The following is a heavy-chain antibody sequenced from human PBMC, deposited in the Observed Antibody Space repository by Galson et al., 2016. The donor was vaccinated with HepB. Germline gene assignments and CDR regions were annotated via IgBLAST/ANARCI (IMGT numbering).Heavy chain of an antibody. D-gene: IGHD5-12*01. Sequence: LSLTCTVSGGSISIGGYYWSWIRQHPGKGLELIGYIYHSGDTYYNPSLKSRITISIDTSKNQFSLRLSSVTAADTAVYYCARAVATHLDNWGQGTLVTVSS. V-gene: IGHV4-31*03. CDR3: ARAVATHLDN. CDR1: GGSISIGGYY. J-gene: IGHJ4*02. CDR2: IYHSGDT.